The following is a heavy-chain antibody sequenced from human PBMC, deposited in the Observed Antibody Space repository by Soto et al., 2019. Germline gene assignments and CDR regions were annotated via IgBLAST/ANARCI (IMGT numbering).Heavy chain of an antibody. V-gene: IGHV1-69*13. CDR2: IIPIFGTA. Sequence: GASVKVSCNASGYTFTNYCRSWVRQAPGQGLEWMGGIIPIFGTANYAQKFQGRVTITADESTSTAYMELSSLTSEDTAVYYCARAFSMVVVAPRYWGQGPLVPVS. CDR3: ARAFSMVVVAPRY. J-gene: IGHJ4*02. CDR1: GYTFTNYC. D-gene: IGHD3-22*01.